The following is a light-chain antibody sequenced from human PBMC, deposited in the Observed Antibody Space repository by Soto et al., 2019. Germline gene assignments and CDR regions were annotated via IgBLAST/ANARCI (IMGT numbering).Light chain of an antibody. Sequence: EIVLTQSPVTLSLSPGERATLSCRASQSINNYLAWYQQKPGQPPRLLIYDASNRATAIPVSFSGSGSGTDFPLTISSLEPEDSAVYYCQYRGIWPPGATFGGGTKVEIK. CDR1: QSINNY. CDR2: DAS. CDR3: QYRGIWPPGAT. J-gene: IGKJ4*01. V-gene: IGKV3-11*01.